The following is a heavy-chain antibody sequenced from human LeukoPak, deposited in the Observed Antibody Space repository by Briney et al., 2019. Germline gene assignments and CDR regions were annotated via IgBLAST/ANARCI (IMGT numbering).Heavy chain of an antibody. CDR2: INSDGSST. Sequence: GGSLRLSCAASGSTFRSYWMHWVRQAPGKGLVWVSRINSDGSSTSYADSVKGRFTISRDNAKNTVYLEMDSLRAEDTAVYYCGRAVAESRGYYYYMDVWGKGTTVTISS. V-gene: IGHV3-74*01. D-gene: IGHD5-24*01. J-gene: IGHJ6*03. CDR1: GSTFRSYW. CDR3: GRAVAESRGYYYYMDV.